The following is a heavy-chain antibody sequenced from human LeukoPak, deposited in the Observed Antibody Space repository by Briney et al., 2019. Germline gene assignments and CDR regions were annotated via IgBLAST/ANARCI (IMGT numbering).Heavy chain of an antibody. CDR1: GGTFSSYA. D-gene: IGHD3-10*01. V-gene: IGHV1-69*05. J-gene: IGHJ4*02. CDR3: ARNTYYYGSGSYYPIGY. CDR2: IIPIFGTA. Sequence: SVKVSCKASGGTFSSYAISWVRQAPGQGLEWMGGIIPIFGTANYAQKFQGRVTITTDESTSTAYMELSSLRSEDTAVYYCARNTYYYGSGSYYPIGYWGQGTPVTVSS.